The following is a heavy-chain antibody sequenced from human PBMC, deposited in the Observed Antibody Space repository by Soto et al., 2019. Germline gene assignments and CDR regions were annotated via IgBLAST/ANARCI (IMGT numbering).Heavy chain of an antibody. CDR1: GGSINNGYW. CDR2: KHHSGST. J-gene: IGHJ6*02. V-gene: IGHV4-4*02. D-gene: IGHD6-19*01. CDR3: AYSSGWWRLDV. Sequence: SGPGLVKPSGTLSLTCGVSGGSINNGYWWTWVRQPPGKGLEWIGEKHHSGSTNYNLSLKSRVSISLDKSKNQFSLILSSVTAADTAVYYCAYSSGWWRLDVWGQGTTVTVSS.